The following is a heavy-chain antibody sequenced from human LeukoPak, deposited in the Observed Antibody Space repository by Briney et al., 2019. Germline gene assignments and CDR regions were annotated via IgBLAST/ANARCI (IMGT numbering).Heavy chain of an antibody. CDR2: ISAYNGNT. V-gene: IGHV1-18*01. D-gene: IGHD2-15*01. Sequence: ASVKVSCKASGYTFTSYGISWVRQAPGQGLEWMGWISAYNGNTNYAQKLQGRVTMTTDTSTSTAYMELRSLRSDDTAVYYCARGLGYCSGGSCYSYYYYMDVWGKGTTVTVSS. CDR1: GYTFTSYG. CDR3: ARGLGYCSGGSCYSYYYYMDV. J-gene: IGHJ6*03.